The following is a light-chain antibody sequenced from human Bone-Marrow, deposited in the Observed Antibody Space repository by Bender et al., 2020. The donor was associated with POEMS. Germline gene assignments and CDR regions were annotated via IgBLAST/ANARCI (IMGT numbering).Light chain of an antibody. CDR1: TSNIGNYA. CDR2: YND. Sequence: QSLLTQPPSVSEAPRQRVTLSCSGSTSNIGNYAVNWYQHLPGKAPKLLIYYNDLMPSGVSARFSGSKSGTSASLAITGLQAEDEGDYYCQSYDNSLGGWVFGGGTKLTVL. V-gene: IGLV1-36*01. J-gene: IGLJ3*02. CDR3: QSYDNSLGGWV.